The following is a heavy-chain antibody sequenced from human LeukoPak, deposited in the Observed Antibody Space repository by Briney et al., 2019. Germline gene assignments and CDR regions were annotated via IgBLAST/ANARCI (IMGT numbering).Heavy chain of an antibody. CDR2: ISSSGSTI. J-gene: IGHJ4*02. Sequence: GGSLRLSCAASGFTFSSYEMNWVRQAPGKGLEWVSYISSSGSTIYYADSVKGRFTISRDNAKNSLYLQMNSLRAEDTAVYYCARERGYSSSCYTFWGQGTLVTVSS. CDR1: GFTFSSYE. D-gene: IGHD6-13*01. V-gene: IGHV3-48*03. CDR3: ARERGYSSSCYTF.